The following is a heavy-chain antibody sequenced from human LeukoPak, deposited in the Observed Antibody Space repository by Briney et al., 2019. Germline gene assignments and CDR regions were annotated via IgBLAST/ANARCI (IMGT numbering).Heavy chain of an antibody. CDR3: ARELELRY. Sequence: PSETLSLTCDVYGASFTGYYWSWIRHSPGKGLEWIGEMNQRGSMNYNPSLKSRVTISVDRSKNQCSLNLSSVTAADTAVYYCARELELRYWGQGTLVTVSS. CDR2: MNQRGSM. J-gene: IGHJ4*02. V-gene: IGHV4-34*01. CDR1: GASFTGYY. D-gene: IGHD1-7*01.